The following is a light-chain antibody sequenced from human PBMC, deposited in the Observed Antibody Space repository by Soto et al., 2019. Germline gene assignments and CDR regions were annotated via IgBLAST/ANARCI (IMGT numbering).Light chain of an antibody. CDR1: QRISSW. CDR2: KAS. Sequence: DIQMTQSPSTLSASVVARVTITCRASQRISSWLAWYQQNPGKAPKLLIYKASSLESGVPSRFSGSGSGTEFTLTISRLQPDDFATYYCQQYHSYPYPVGQGTKLEIQ. CDR3: QQYHSYPYP. J-gene: IGKJ2*01. V-gene: IGKV1-5*03.